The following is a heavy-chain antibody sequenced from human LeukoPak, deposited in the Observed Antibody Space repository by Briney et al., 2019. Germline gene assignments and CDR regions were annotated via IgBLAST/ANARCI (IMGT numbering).Heavy chain of an antibody. V-gene: IGHV4-34*01. J-gene: IGHJ3*01. CDR1: GGSFSGYY. Sequence: SETLSLTCAVYGGSFSGYYWSWIRQPPGKGLEWIGEINHSGSTTYNPSLTSRVTISGHTSKDQFSLKLSAVTAADTAGYYCARVIRLLLVLTWGQGTMVTVSS. CDR3: ARVIRLLLVLT. CDR2: INHSGST. D-gene: IGHD2/OR15-2a*01.